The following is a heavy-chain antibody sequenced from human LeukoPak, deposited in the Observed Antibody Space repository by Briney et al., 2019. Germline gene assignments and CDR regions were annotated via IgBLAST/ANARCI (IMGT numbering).Heavy chain of an antibody. CDR3: ARERLSSGWYYHY. Sequence: ASVKVSCKASGYTFTSYGISWVRQAPGQGLEWMGWISAYNGNTNYAQKLQGRVTMSTDTSTSTAYTELRSLRSDDTAVYYCARERLSSGWYYHYWGQGTLVTVSS. CDR1: GYTFTSYG. J-gene: IGHJ4*02. V-gene: IGHV1-18*01. D-gene: IGHD6-19*01. CDR2: ISAYNGNT.